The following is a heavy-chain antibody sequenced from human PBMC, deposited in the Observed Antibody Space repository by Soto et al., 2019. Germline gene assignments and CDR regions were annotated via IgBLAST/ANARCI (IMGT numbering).Heavy chain of an antibody. CDR1: GFTFSRQW. CDR3: ARVEETLTFVNVPWVAGMDV. V-gene: IGHV3-7*03. D-gene: IGHD3-16*02. J-gene: IGHJ6*02. Sequence: GGSLRLSCAGSGFTFSRQWMTWVRQAPGKGLEWVASIRQDGREKFYVDSVKGRFTISRDDAKDSMYLQMNSLRADDTAVYYCARVEETLTFVNVPWVAGMDVWGQGTKVTVS. CDR2: IRQDGREK.